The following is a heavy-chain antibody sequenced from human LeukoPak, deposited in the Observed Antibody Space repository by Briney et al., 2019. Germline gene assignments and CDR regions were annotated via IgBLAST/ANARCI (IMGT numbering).Heavy chain of an antibody. D-gene: IGHD3-9*01. J-gene: IGHJ6*02. CDR2: INSDGSST. V-gene: IGHV3-74*01. CDR3: AKDLTYYDILTGYSSDGMDV. Sequence: GGSLRLSCAAPGFTFNSYWMHWVRQAPGKGLVWVSRINSDGSSTNYADSVKGRFTISRDNAKNTLYLQMNSLRAEDTAVYYCAKDLTYYDILTGYSSDGMDVWGQGTTVTVSS. CDR1: GFTFNSYW.